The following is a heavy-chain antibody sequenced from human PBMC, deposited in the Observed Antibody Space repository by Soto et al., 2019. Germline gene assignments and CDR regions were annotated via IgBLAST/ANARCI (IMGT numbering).Heavy chain of an antibody. CDR2: IRSKAYGGTT. V-gene: IGHV3-49*03. J-gene: IGHJ4*02. CDR1: GFTFGDYA. CDR3: TRERAAAGTNFDY. Sequence: PGGSLRLSCTASGFTFGDYAMSWFRQAPGKGLEWLGFIRSKAYGGTTEYAASVKGRFTISRDDSKSIAYLQMNSLKTEDTAVYYCTRERAAAGTNFDYWGQGTLVTVSS. D-gene: IGHD6-13*01.